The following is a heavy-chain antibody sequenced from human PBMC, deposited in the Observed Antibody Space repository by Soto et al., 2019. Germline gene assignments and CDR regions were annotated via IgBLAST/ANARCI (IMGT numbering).Heavy chain of an antibody. CDR2: IYYSGST. CDR1: GGSISSSDYY. CDR3: ARGRGTFWSGYPLTLDY. Sequence: PSETLSLTCTVSGGSISSSDYYWSWIRQPPGKGLEWIGYIYYSGSTYYNPSLKSRVTISVDTSKNQFSLKLSSVTAADTAVYYCARGRGTFWSGYPLTLDYWGQGTLVTVSS. V-gene: IGHV4-30-4*01. D-gene: IGHD3-3*01. J-gene: IGHJ4*02.